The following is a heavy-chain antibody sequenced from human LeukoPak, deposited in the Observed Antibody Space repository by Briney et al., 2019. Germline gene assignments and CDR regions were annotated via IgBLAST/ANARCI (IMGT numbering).Heavy chain of an antibody. CDR2: IYYSGST. CDR1: GGSISSYY. CDR3: ARSYYYDSSGYQDR. V-gene: IGHV4-59*01. J-gene: IGHJ4*02. Sequence: PSETLSLTCTVSGGSISSYYWSWIRQPPGKGLEWTGYIYYSGSTSYNPSLKSRVTISVDTSKNQFSLKLSSVTAADTAVYYCARSYYYDSSGYQDRWGQGTLVTVSS. D-gene: IGHD3-22*01.